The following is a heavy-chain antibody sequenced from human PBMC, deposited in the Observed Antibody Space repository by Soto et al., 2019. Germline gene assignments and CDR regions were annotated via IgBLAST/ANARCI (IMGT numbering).Heavy chain of an antibody. CDR2: ISWNSGNL. CDR3: AIAPVYGSGWWFDL. CDR1: GFIFKNYA. V-gene: IGHV3-9*01. J-gene: IGHJ5*02. D-gene: IGHD3-10*01. Sequence: ESQLVESGGGLVQPGRSLRLSCEASGFIFKNYAMVWVRQGPGKGLEWVSSISWNSGNLDYGDSVKGRFTISRDNAKNSLYLQMNSLRTEDTAWYFCAIAPVYGSGWWFDLWGRGTLVTVSS.